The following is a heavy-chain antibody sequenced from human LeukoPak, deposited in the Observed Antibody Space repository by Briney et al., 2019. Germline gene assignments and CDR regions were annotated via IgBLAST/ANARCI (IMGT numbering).Heavy chain of an antibody. V-gene: IGHV3-9*01. CDR1: GFTFDDYA. J-gene: IGHJ4*02. CDR3: ARGRCGGDCYHQADSDY. D-gene: IGHD2-21*02. Sequence: GGSLRLSCAASGFTFDDYAMHWVRQAPGKGLEWVSGISWNSGSIGYADSVKGRFTISRDNAKNSLYLQMNSLRAEDTAVYYCARGRCGGDCYHQADSDYWGQGTLVTVSS. CDR2: ISWNSGSI.